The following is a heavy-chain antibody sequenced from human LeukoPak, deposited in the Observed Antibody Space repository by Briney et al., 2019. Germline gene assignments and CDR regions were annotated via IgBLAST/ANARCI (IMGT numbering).Heavy chain of an antibody. CDR3: ARLNIHNWFDP. CDR2: IYTSGST. V-gene: IGHV4-4*07. J-gene: IGHJ5*02. CDR1: GGSISSNY. Sequence: PSETLSLTCSVSGGSISSNYWSWIRQPAGKGLEWIGRIYTSGSTDYNPSLESRVTMSVDTSKNQFSLKLSSVTAADTAVYYCARLNIHNWFDPRGQGTLVIVSS. D-gene: IGHD2/OR15-2a*01.